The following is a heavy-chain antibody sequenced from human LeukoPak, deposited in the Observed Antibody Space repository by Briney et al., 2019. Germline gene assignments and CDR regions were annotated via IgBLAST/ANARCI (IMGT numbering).Heavy chain of an antibody. CDR1: GGSISSGDYY. CDR2: IYYSGST. J-gene: IGHJ3*02. D-gene: IGHD3-22*01. CDR3: ARAPQSSYYDSSGYSDAFDI. V-gene: IGHV4-30-4*01. Sequence: KASETLSLTCTVSGGSISSGDYYWSWIRQPPGKGLEWIVYIYYSGSTYYNPSLKSRVTISVDTSKNQFSLKLSSVTAADTAVYYCARAPQSSYYDSSGYSDAFDIWGQGTMVTVSS.